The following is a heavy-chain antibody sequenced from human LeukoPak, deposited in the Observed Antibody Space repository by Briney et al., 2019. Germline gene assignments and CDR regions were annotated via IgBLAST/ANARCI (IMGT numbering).Heavy chain of an antibody. Sequence: PSETLSLTCAVYGGSFSGYYWSWIRQPPGKGLEWIGEINHSGSTNYNPSLKSRVTISVDTSKNQFSLKLSSVTAADTAVYYCASSEATTTPPPYGMDVWGQGTTVTVSS. J-gene: IGHJ6*02. CDR2: INHSGST. D-gene: IGHD1-1*01. CDR3: ASSEATTTPPPYGMDV. V-gene: IGHV4-34*01. CDR1: GGSFSGYY.